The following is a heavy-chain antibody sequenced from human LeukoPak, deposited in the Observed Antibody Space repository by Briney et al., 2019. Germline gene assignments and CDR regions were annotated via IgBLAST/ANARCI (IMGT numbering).Heavy chain of an antibody. CDR2: IYYSGST. D-gene: IGHD3-9*01. Sequence: SETLSLTCTVSGGSISSYYWSWIRQPPGQGLEWIGYIYYSGSTNSNPSLKSRVTISVDTSKNQFSLKLSSVTAADTAAYYCARIPGILTGYAFGYWGQGTLVTASS. CDR1: GGSISSYY. CDR3: ARIPGILTGYAFGY. J-gene: IGHJ4*02. V-gene: IGHV4-59*01.